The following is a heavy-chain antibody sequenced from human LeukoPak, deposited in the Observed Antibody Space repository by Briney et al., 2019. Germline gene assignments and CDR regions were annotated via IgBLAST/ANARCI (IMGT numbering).Heavy chain of an antibody. CDR3: ASSYDSSGYYYTFDY. CDR1: GGSISSSSYY. J-gene: IGHJ4*02. D-gene: IGHD3-22*01. CDR2: IYYSGST. V-gene: IGHV4-39*07. Sequence: SETLSLTCTVSGGSISSSSYYWGWIRQPPGKGLEWIGSIYYSGSTYYNPSLKSRVTISVDTSKNQFSLKLSSVTAADTAVYYCASSYDSSGYYYTFDYWGQGTLVTVSS.